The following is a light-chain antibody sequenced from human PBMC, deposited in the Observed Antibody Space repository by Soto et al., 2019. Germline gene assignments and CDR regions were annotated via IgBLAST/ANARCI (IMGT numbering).Light chain of an antibody. V-gene: IGKV3-20*01. CDR3: QQYDSSPRT. CDR1: QSFTSRS. CDR2: GAS. J-gene: IGKJ1*01. Sequence: IVVKQSPGTLSLSPGERATLSCRASQSFTSRSLAWYQQKPGLAPRLLISGASNRAAGIPDRFSGSGSGTDFTLTISRLEPEDFAVYYCQQYDSSPRTFGQGTKVDIK.